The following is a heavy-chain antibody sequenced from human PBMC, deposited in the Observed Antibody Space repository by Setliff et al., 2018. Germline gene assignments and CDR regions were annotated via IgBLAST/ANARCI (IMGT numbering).Heavy chain of an antibody. CDR3: ARIGTSSVLYGRDV. CDR2: IFSMDQK. D-gene: IGHD3-22*01. V-gene: IGHV2-26*03. Sequence: SGPTLVNPTETLTPTCTISGFSLSGGRVGVTWIRQPPGKALEWLATIFSMDQKSYSTSLESRLLISKDTSATQVVLMMTNMSPADTGTYYCARIGTSSVLYGRDVWGQGTTVTV. CDR1: GFSLSGGRVG. J-gene: IGHJ6*02.